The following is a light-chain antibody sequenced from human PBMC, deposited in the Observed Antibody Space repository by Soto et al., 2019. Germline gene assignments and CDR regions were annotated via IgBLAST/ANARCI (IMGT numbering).Light chain of an antibody. Sequence: QSALTQPASVSGSPGQSITISCTGTTSDIGDYNYVSWYQHLPDKVPKLIIFEVGDRPSGVSNRFSGSKSGYTASLTISGLQAEDEADYYCSSHTSTSTWVFGAGTKVTVL. V-gene: IGLV2-14*01. J-gene: IGLJ3*02. CDR3: SSHTSTSTWV. CDR1: TSDIGDYNY. CDR2: EVG.